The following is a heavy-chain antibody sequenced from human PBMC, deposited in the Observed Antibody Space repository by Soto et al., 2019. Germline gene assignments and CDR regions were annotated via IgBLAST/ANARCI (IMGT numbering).Heavy chain of an antibody. V-gene: IGHV3-30-3*01. CDR3: ARDIAAAGLFDY. D-gene: IGHD6-13*01. CDR2: ISYDGSNK. CDR1: GFTFSSYA. J-gene: IGHJ4*02. Sequence: GGSLRLSCAASGFTFSSYAMHWVRQAPGKGLEWVAVISYDGSNKYYADSVKGRFTISRDNSKNTLYLQMNSLRAEDTAVYYCARDIAAAGLFDYWGQGTLVTVSS.